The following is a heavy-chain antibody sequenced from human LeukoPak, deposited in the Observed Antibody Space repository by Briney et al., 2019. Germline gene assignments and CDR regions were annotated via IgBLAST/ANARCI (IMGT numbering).Heavy chain of an antibody. CDR3: ARDHGGDYYFDY. CDR1: GFTFSSYW. J-gene: IGHJ4*02. D-gene: IGHD2-21*02. V-gene: IGHV3-74*01. Sequence: GGSLRLSCAASGFTFSSYWMHWVRQAPGKGLVWVSRITNDGSGTAYADSVKGRFTISRDNAKNTLYPQMNSLRAEDTAVYYCARDHGGDYYFDYWGQGILVTVSS. CDR2: ITNDGSGT.